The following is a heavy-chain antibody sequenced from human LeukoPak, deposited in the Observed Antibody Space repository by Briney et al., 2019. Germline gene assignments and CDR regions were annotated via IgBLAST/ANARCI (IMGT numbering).Heavy chain of an antibody. Sequence: ASVKVSCKASGYTFTGYYMHWVRQAPGQGLEWMGGIIPIFGTANYAQKFQGRVTITADESTSTAYMELSSLRSEDTAVYYCARVQYYYDSSGSAIYYYYYMDVWGKGTTVTISS. CDR2: IIPIFGTA. V-gene: IGHV1-69*13. CDR1: GYTFTGYY. D-gene: IGHD3-22*01. J-gene: IGHJ6*03. CDR3: ARVQYYYDSSGSAIYYYYYMDV.